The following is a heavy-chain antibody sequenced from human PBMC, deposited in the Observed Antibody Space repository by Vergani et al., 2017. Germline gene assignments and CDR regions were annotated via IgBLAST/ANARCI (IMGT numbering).Heavy chain of an antibody. CDR2: ISYDGSNK. J-gene: IGHJ4*02. CDR1: GFTFSSYA. CDR3: ASSSGSTMAAAYYFDY. D-gene: IGHD3-10*01. V-gene: IGHV3-30*01. Sequence: VQLLESGGGLVQPGGSLRLSCAASGFTFSSYAMHWVRQAPGKGLEWVAVISYDGSNKYYADSVKGRFTISRDNSKNTLYLQMNSLRAEDTAVYYCASSSGSTMAAAYYFDYWGQGTLVTVSS.